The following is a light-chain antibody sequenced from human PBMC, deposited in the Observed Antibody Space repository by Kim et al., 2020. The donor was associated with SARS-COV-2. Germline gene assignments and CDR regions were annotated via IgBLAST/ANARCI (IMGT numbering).Light chain of an antibody. V-gene: IGLV2-14*03. J-gene: IGLJ1*01. CDR2: DVS. CDR1: NNAVGGYNY. CDR3: CSYARSGSYV. Sequence: GHSIPIACTETNNAVGGYNYVSWYPHHPGKGPKLMIYDVSNRPSGVSDRFSGSKSGNTASLTISGLQAEDDSDYYCCSYARSGSYVFGTGTKVTVL.